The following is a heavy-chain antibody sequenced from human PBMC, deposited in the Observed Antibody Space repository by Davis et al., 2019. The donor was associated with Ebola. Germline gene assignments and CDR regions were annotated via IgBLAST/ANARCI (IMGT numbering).Heavy chain of an antibody. CDR2: IYTSGST. D-gene: IGHD3-3*01. V-gene: IGHV4-4*07. J-gene: IGHJ6*02. Sequence: MPSETLSLTCTVYGGSTSSYYWSWIRQPAGKGLEWIGRIYTSGSTNYNPSLKSRVTMSVDTSKNQFSLKLSSVTAADTAVYYCARGYRRYYDQRYGMDVWGQGTTVTVSS. CDR1: GGSTSSYY. CDR3: ARGYRRYYDQRYGMDV.